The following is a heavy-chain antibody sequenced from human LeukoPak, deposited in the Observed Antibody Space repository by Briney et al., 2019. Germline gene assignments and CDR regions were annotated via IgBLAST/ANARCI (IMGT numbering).Heavy chain of an antibody. CDR2: IYYSGST. V-gene: IGHV4-59*01. D-gene: IGHD1-26*01. Sequence: PSETLSLTCTVPGGSISNYYWSWIRQPPGKGLEWIGYIYYSGSTKYNPSLKSRVTISVDTSKNQFSLKLSSVTAADTAVYYCARGLLVGNTGYYFDYWGQGTLVTVSS. CDR1: GGSISNYY. CDR3: ARGLLVGNTGYYFDY. J-gene: IGHJ4*02.